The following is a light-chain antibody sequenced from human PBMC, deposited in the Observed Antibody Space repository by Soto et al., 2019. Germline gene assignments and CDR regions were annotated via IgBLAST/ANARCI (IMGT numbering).Light chain of an antibody. CDR1: QSVSSY. CDR2: DAS. CDR3: QQYGSSPQWT. J-gene: IGKJ1*01. Sequence: EIMLTQSQATLSLSPGERATLSCLASQSVSSYLAWYQQKPGQAPRLLIYDASNRATGIPARFSGSGSGTDFTLTISSLEPEDFAVYYCQQYGSSPQWTFGQGTKVDIK. V-gene: IGKV3-11*01.